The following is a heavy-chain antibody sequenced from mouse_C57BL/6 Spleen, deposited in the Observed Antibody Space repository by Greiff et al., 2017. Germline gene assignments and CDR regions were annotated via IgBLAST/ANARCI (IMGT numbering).Heavy chain of an antibody. Sequence: QVQLQQSGAELVRPGTSVKMSCKASGYTFTNYWIGWAKQRPGHGLEWIGDISPGGGYTYYNEKFKGKATLTADKSSSTAYMQFSSLTSEDSAIYYCARLDYYDSCLAYWGQGTLVTVSA. V-gene: IGHV1-63*01. D-gene: IGHD2-4*01. CDR2: ISPGGGYT. CDR3: ARLDYYDSCLAY. CDR1: GYTFTNYW. J-gene: IGHJ3*01.